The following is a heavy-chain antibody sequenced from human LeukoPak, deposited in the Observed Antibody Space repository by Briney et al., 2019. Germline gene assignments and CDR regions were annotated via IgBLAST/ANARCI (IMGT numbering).Heavy chain of an antibody. CDR1: GGTFSSYA. J-gene: IGHJ3*02. CDR3: ARDYDPYDAFDI. D-gene: IGHD3-22*01. Sequence: SVKVSCKASGGTFSSYAISWVRQAPGQGREWMGGIIPIFGTANYAQKFQGRVTITADESTSTAYMELSSLRSEDTAVYYCARDYDPYDAFDIWGQGTMVTVSS. V-gene: IGHV1-69*01. CDR2: IIPIFGTA.